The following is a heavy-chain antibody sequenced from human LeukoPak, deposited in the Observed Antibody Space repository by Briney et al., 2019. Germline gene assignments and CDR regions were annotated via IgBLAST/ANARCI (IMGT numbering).Heavy chain of an antibody. CDR2: IYTSGST. J-gene: IGHJ3*02. CDR1: GGSISSGSYY. V-gene: IGHV4-61*02. D-gene: IGHD3-22*01. Sequence: SETLPLTCTVSGGSISSGSYYWSWIRQPAGKGLEWIGRIYTSGSTNYNPSLKSRVTISVDTSKNQFSLKLSSVTAADTAVYYCAREYYYDSSGYRRLGAFDIWGQGTMVTVSS. CDR3: AREYYYDSSGYRRLGAFDI.